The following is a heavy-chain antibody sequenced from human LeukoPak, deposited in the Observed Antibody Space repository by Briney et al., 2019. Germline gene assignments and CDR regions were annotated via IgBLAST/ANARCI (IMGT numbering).Heavy chain of an antibody. J-gene: IGHJ5*02. D-gene: IGHD3-10*01. CDR1: GFTFSAYW. Sequence: GGSLRLSCAASGFTFSAYWMSWVRQAPGKGLEWVANIKQDGREKYYVDSVKGRFTISRDNAKSSLYLQMNSLGAEDTAVYYCARENTGISYKWFDPWGQGTLVAVSS. V-gene: IGHV3-7*01. CDR3: ARENTGISYKWFDP. CDR2: IKQDGREK.